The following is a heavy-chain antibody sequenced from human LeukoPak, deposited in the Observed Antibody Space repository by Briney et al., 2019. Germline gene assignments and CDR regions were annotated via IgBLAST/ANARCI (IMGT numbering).Heavy chain of an antibody. J-gene: IGHJ4*02. D-gene: IGHD3-22*01. CDR2: IKPDGSEK. CDR1: GFCFTATW. CDR3: TRDLNHDSSG. V-gene: IGHV3-7*01. Sequence: GGSLTLSCLAAGFCFTATWMTWVSPAPGKGRERVANIKPDGSEKYYVDSVKGRFTVSRDNAKNSRYGRIYRPEVEDTAIYYCTRDLNHDSSGWGQGTLVTVSS.